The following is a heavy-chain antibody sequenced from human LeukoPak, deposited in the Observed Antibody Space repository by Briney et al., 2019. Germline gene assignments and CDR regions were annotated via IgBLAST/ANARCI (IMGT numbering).Heavy chain of an antibody. CDR3: ARDSRGSYWRDFDY. J-gene: IGHJ4*02. D-gene: IGHD1-26*01. Sequence: ASVKVSCKASGYTFTGYYMHWVRQAPGQGLEWMGWINPNSGGTNYAQKFQGRVTMTRDTSISTAYMELSRLRSDDTAVYYCARDSRGSYWRDFDYWGQGTLVTVSS. V-gene: IGHV1-2*02. CDR2: INPNSGGT. CDR1: GYTFTGYY.